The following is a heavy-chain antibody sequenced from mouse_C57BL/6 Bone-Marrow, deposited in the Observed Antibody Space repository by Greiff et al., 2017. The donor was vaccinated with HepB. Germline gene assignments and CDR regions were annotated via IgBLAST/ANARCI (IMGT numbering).Heavy chain of an antibody. Sequence: EVKLVESGGGLVQSGRSLRLSCATSGFTFSDFYMEWVRQAPGKGLEWIAASRNKANDYTTEYSASVKGRFIVSRDTSQSILYLQMNALRAEDTAIYYCARDAWGPHHYWSYWGQGTSVTVSS. V-gene: IGHV7-1*01. CDR3: ARDAWGPHHYWSY. CDR1: GFTFSDFY. CDR2: SRNKANDYTT. J-gene: IGHJ4*01. D-gene: IGHD1-2*01.